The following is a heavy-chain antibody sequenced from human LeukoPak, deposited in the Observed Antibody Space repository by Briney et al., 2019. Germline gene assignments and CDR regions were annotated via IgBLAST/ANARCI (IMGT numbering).Heavy chain of an antibody. Sequence: SETLSLTCTATGDSITNRTYSWAWMRPPAGQGLEWFGTIYYSGTTYYNPSLKSRVTISLDSSSNQLSLGLTSVIAMDTAIYYCARHRYYDSWVHTGAFDIWGHGTTVTVSS. V-gene: IGHV4-39*01. CDR1: GDSITNRTYS. CDR3: ARHRYYDSWVHTGAFDI. J-gene: IGHJ3*02. D-gene: IGHD3-3*01. CDR2: IYYSGTT.